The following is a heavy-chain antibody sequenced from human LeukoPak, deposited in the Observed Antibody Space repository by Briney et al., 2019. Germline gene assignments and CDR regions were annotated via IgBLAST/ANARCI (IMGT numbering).Heavy chain of an antibody. V-gene: IGHV4-39*02. J-gene: IGHJ4*02. D-gene: IGHD2-15*01. CDR2: MYYRGTT. CDR3: AREYSRSVVAGSRPDL. Sequence: SDTLALTCSVSGGSISSSSYYWGWIRQSPGTGLQWIGSMYYRGTTYENSSLKSRLTLSIDTSNNQFSLKLTSVTAADTAVYYCAREYSRSVVAGSRPDLWGQGLLVTVSS. CDR1: GGSISSSSYY.